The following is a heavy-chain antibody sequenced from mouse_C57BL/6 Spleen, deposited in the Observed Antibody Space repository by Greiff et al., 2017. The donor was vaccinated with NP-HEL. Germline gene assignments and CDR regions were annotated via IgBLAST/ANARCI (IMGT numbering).Heavy chain of an antibody. CDR1: GYTFTSYW. V-gene: IGHV1-64*01. D-gene: IGHD4-1*01. CDR2: IHPNSGST. CDR3: ARWENWDGY. J-gene: IGHJ2*01. Sequence: QVQLQQPGAELVKPGASVKLSCKASGYTFTSYWMHWVKQRPGQGLEWIGMIHPNSGSTNYNEKLKSKATLTVDKSSSTAYMQLSSLTSEDSAVYYCARWENWDGYWGQGTTLTVSS.